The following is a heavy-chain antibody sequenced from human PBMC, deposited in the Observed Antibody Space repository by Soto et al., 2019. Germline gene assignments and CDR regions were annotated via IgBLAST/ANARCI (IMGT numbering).Heavy chain of an antibody. Sequence: GGSLRLSCAASGLTFSSYAMSWVRQAPGKGLEGVSAISGSGGSTYYADSVKSRFTISRDNSKNLMYLQMNSLRADDTAVYFCARRSGPLLKDAFDIWGQGTMVTV. V-gene: IGHV3-23*01. J-gene: IGHJ3*02. D-gene: IGHD6-19*01. CDR1: GLTFSSYA. CDR2: ISGSGGST. CDR3: ARRSGPLLKDAFDI.